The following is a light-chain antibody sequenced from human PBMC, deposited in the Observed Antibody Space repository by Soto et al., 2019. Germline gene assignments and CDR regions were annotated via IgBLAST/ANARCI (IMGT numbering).Light chain of an antibody. CDR1: QSVSSN. CDR3: QQYNNWPIT. Sequence: EIVMTQSPCTRAFSPGERSTLSCMASQSVSSNLAWYRQKPGQAPRLLMYGASTRATSIPARFSGSGSGTEFTLTISSLQSEDFAVYYCQQYNNWPITFGQGTRLE. J-gene: IGKJ5*01. CDR2: GAS. V-gene: IGKV3-15*01.